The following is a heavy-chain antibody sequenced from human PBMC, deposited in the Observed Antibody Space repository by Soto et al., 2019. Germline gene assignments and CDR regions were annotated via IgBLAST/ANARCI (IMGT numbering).Heavy chain of an antibody. Sequence: GGSLRLSCAGSGFTFSSYGMHWVRQAPGKGLEWVALIWYDGLKKYYADSVKGRFTISRDNSKNTLYLQMNSLRAEDTAVYYCAKGVAAVAGTNYYYYMDVWGKGTTVTVSS. D-gene: IGHD6-19*01. CDR3: AKGVAAVAGTNYYYYMDV. CDR2: IWYDGLKK. CDR1: GFTFSSYG. J-gene: IGHJ6*03. V-gene: IGHV3-33*06.